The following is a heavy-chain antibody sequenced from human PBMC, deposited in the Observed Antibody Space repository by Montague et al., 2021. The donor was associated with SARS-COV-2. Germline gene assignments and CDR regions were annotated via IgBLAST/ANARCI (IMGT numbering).Heavy chain of an antibody. CDR3: ARDLLRHKGGFDS. V-gene: IGHV3-30-3*01. CDR2: ISSDGSYK. D-gene: IGHD2/OR15-2a*01. J-gene: IGHJ4*02. Sequence: SLRLSCAASGFTFTSYSMNWVRQAPGKGLEALSVISSDGSYKYYADSVKGRFTISRDNLRNTLYLQMNSLRPEDTAVYYCARDLLRHKGGFDSWGQGTLVTVSS. CDR1: GFTFTSYS.